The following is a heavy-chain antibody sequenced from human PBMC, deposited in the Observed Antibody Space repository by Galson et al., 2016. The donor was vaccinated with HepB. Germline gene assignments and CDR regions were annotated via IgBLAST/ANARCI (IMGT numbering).Heavy chain of an antibody. CDR1: GFTFSDHA. Sequence: SLRLSCAASGFTFSDHAMYWVRQPPGKGLEWVALISYYYVQEFYADSVKGRFTISRDNSESTVYLQMNDLTIEDTAMYFCARDFSPYRELHYFDYWGQGTLVTVSS. CDR2: ISYYYVQE. V-gene: IGHV3-30*04. CDR3: ARDFSPYRELHYFDY. J-gene: IGHJ4*02. D-gene: IGHD1-7*01.